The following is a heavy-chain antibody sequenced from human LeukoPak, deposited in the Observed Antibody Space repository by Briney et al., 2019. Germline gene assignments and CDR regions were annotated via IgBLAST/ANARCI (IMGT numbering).Heavy chain of an antibody. CDR1: GGSIGSYY. D-gene: IGHD6-13*01. V-gene: IGHV4-59*01. CDR3: ARGQHLVGYYFDY. J-gene: IGHJ4*02. CDR2: VYYSGNT. Sequence: SETLSLTCTVSGGSIGSYYWSWIRQPPGKGLEWLGFVYYSGNTESNPSLESRVTISVDTSKNQFSLRLTSVTAADTAVYYCARGQHLVGYYFDYWGQGTLVTVSS.